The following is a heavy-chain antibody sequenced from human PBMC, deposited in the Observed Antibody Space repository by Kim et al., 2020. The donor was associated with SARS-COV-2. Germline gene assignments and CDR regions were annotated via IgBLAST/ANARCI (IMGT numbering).Heavy chain of an antibody. V-gene: IGHV4-34*01. J-gene: IGHJ5*02. D-gene: IGHD6-13*01. CDR2: INHSGST. CDR3: AGAAAGTGKHWFDP. CDR1: GGSFSGYY. Sequence: SETLSLTCAVYGGSFSGYYWSWIRQPPGKGLEWIGEINHSGSTNYNPSLKSRVTISVDTSKNQFSLKLSSVTAADTAVYYCAGAAAGTGKHWFDPWGQGTLVTVSS.